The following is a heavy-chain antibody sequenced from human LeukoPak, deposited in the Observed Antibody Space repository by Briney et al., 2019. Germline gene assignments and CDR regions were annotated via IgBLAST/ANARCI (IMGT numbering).Heavy chain of an antibody. Sequence: ASVNVSCKASGYTFTGYYMHWVRQAPGQGLEWMGWINPNSGGTNYAQKFQGRVTMTRDTSISTAYMELSRLRSDDTAVYCCARQSDRGALTAPPTRWGQGTLVTVSS. J-gene: IGHJ4*02. CDR3: ARQSDRGALTAPPTR. CDR1: GYTFTGYY. V-gene: IGHV1-2*02. D-gene: IGHD1-26*01. CDR2: INPNSGGT.